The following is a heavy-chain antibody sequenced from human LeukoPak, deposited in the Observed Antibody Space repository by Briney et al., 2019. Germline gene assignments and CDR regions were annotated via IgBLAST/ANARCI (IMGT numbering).Heavy chain of an antibody. V-gene: IGHV1-2*02. D-gene: IGHD1-26*01. CDR2: INPNSGGT. J-gene: IGHJ4*01. CDR1: GYTFTGNY. CDR3: ARYPREGGNY. Sequence: GSVMISCKASGYTFTGNYMHWVRQAPGQGLEWMGWINPNSGGTSYAQKFQGRVTMTRDTSISTAFMELSGLRSDDTAVYYCARYPREGGNYWGQGNLVPVSS.